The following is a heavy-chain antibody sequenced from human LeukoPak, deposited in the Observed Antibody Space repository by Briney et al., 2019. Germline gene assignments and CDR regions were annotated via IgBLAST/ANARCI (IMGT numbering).Heavy chain of an antibody. CDR1: GYTFTSYD. CDR3: ASRITIFGVARDF. V-gene: IGHV1-8*01. D-gene: IGHD3-3*01. J-gene: IGHJ4*02. CDR2: MNPNSGNT. Sequence: ASVKVSCKASGYTFTSYDINWVRQATGQGLERMGWMNPNSGNTGYAQTFQGRVTMTRNTSISTAYMGLSSLISEDTAVYYCASRITIFGVARDFWGQGTLDSVSS.